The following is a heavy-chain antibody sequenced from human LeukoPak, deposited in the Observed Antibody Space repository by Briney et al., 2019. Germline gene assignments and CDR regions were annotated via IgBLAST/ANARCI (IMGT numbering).Heavy chain of an antibody. D-gene: IGHD3-3*01. Sequence: SETLFLTCTVSGGSISSSNYCWGWIRQPPGKGLEWIGSIYYSGSTYYNPSLKSRVAMSVDTSKNQFSLKLSSVTAADTAVYYCARQGRFLESLLFDYWGQGTLATVSS. V-gene: IGHV4-39*01. CDR2: IYYSGST. CDR3: ARQGRFLESLLFDY. CDR1: GGSISSSNYC. J-gene: IGHJ4*02.